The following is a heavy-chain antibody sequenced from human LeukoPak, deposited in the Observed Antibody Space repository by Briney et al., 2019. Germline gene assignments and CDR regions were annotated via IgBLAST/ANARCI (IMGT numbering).Heavy chain of an antibody. D-gene: IGHD2-15*01. CDR1: GFSLSTSGVG. V-gene: IGHV2-5*02. Sequence: ESGPTLVNPTQTLTLTCTFSGFSLSTSGVGVGWIRQPPGKALEWLALIYWDDDKRYSPSLKSRLTITKDTSKNQVVLTMTNMDPVDTATYYCAHRQTYCSGGSCRHEAFDIWGQGTMVTVSS. CDR2: IYWDDDK. J-gene: IGHJ3*02. CDR3: AHRQTYCSGGSCRHEAFDI.